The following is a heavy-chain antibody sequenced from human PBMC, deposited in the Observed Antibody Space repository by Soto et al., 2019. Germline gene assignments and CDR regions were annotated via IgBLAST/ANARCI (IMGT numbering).Heavy chain of an antibody. CDR1: GYTFTSYY. J-gene: IGHJ6*03. Sequence: ASVKVSCKASGYTFTSYYMHWVRQAPGQGLEWMGIINPSGGSTSYAQKFQGRVTMTRDTSTSTVYMELSSLRSEDTAVYYCARELKGSGSPGPMYVWGKGTTVTVSS. CDR2: INPSGGST. V-gene: IGHV1-46*03. CDR3: ARELKGSGSPGPMYV. D-gene: IGHD3-10*01.